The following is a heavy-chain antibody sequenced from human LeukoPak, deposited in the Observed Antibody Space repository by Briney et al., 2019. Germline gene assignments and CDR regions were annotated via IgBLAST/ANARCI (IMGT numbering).Heavy chain of an antibody. V-gene: IGHV4-34*01. J-gene: IGHJ4*02. D-gene: IGHD1-26*01. CDR3: ARGGGVGATNFDY. Sequence: SETLSLTCAVYGGSFAGHYWGWIRQPPGKGLEWIGEINHSGSTNYNPTLKTRVTISVDTPKNQFSLNLSAVTARDTAVYTCARGGGVGATNFDYWGQGTLVTVPS. CDR2: INHSGST. CDR1: GGSFAGHY.